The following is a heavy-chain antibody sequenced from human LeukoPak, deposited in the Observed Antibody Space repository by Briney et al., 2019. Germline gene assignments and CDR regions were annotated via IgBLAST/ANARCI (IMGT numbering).Heavy chain of an antibody. CDR2: INHSGST. J-gene: IGHJ5*02. CDR3: ARGRHVWTMVRGVIVASHNWFDP. V-gene: IGHV4-34*01. D-gene: IGHD3-10*01. Sequence: SETLSLTCAVYGGSFSGYYWSWIRQPPGKGLEWIGEINHSGSTNYNPSLKSRVTISVDTSKNQFSLKLSSVTAADTAVYYCARGRHVWTMVRGVIVASHNWFDPWGQGTLVTVSS. CDR1: GGSFSGYY.